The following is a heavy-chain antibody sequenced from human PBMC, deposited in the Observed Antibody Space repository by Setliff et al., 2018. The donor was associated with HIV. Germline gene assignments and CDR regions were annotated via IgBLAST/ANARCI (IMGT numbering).Heavy chain of an antibody. CDR1: GFSFSSYS. V-gene: IGHV3-48*01. CDR2: ISPSSTII. D-gene: IGHD6-19*01. J-gene: IGHJ3*02. Sequence: PGGSLRLSCGASGFSFSSYSMNWVRQAPGKGLEWVSYISPSSTIIYYVDSVEGRFTISRDNADNSLYLQMNSLRAEDTAVYYCARYALAVPGYHNAFDIWGQGTMVTVSS. CDR3: ARYALAVPGYHNAFDI.